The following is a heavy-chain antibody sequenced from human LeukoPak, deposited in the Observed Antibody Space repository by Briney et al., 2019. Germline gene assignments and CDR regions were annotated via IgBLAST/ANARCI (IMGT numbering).Heavy chain of an antibody. Sequence: PGGSLRLSCAASGFTFSNYWMNWVRRAPGKGLEWVANIKQDGGEVYYVGSVKGRFTISRDSAKNSLHLQMNSLRAEDTAVYYCARGGSRFCSSCYSDAFDIWGQGTMVTVSS. V-gene: IGHV3-7*01. CDR3: ARGGSRFCSSCYSDAFDI. D-gene: IGHD2-15*01. CDR1: GFTFSNYW. CDR2: IKQDGGEV. J-gene: IGHJ3*02.